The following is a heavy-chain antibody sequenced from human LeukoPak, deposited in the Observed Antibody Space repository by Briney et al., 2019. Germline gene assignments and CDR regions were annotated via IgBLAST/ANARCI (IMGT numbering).Heavy chain of an antibody. CDR3: ATARGYSYGPFDY. Sequence: SLKISCKGSGYSFTNYCIGWVRQIPRKGLEMVGIIYPGDSDTRYSPSFPGQVTISADKSISTAYLQRSSLKASDTAMYYCATARGYSYGPFDYWGQGTLVTVSS. J-gene: IGHJ4*02. V-gene: IGHV5-51*01. D-gene: IGHD5-18*01. CDR2: IYPGDSDT. CDR1: GYSFTNYC.